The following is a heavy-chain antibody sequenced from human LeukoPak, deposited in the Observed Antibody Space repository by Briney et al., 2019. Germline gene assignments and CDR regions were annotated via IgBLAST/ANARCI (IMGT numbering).Heavy chain of an antibody. CDR1: GFTFSSYA. CDR2: ISYDGSNK. Sequence: QAGGSLRLSCAASGFTFSSYAMHWVRQAPGKGLEWVAVISYDGSNKYYADSVKGRFTISRDNSKNTLYLQMNSLRAEDTAVYYCARDEGPAVPYWGQGTLFTVSS. V-gene: IGHV3-30-3*01. J-gene: IGHJ4*02. CDR3: ARDEGPAVPY.